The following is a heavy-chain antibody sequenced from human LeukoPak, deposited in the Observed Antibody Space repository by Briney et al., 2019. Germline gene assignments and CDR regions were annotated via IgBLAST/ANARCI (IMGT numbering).Heavy chain of an antibody. CDR2: IKPDGSDS. D-gene: IGHD4-17*01. V-gene: IGHV3-7*01. CDR1: GFTFSAFW. J-gene: IGHJ4*02. CDR3: ARLFGGVTTFDY. Sequence: GGSLRLSCAASGFTFSAFWMSWVRQGPGKGLEWVASIKPDGSDSHHVDSVMGRFTVSRDNAKNLLYLQMNSLSAEDTAVYYCARLFGGVTTFDYWGQGALVTVSS.